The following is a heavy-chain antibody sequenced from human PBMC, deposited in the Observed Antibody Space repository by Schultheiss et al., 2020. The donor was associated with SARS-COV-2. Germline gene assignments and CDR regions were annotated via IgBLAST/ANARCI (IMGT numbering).Heavy chain of an antibody. J-gene: IGHJ5*02. CDR2: INSDGSST. CDR1: GFTFDNYA. D-gene: IGHD4-17*01. V-gene: IGHV3-74*01. Sequence: GGSLRLSCATSGFTFDNYAMHWVRQAPGKGLVWVSRINSDGSSTSYADSVKGRFTISRDNSKNTLYLQMNSLRAEDTAVYYCARTHGADNWFDPWGQGTLVTVSS. CDR3: ARTHGADNWFDP.